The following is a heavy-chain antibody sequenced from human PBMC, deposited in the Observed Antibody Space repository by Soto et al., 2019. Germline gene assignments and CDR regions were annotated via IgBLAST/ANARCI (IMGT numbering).Heavy chain of an antibody. J-gene: IGHJ4*02. V-gene: IGHV3-33*01. CDR1: GFTFSSYG. CDR2: IWYDGSNK. CDR3: ARESVVKDAFFDY. D-gene: IGHD2-2*01. Sequence: LRLSFAASGFTFSSYGMHWVRQAPGKGLEWVAVIWYDGSNKYYADSVKGRFTISRDNSKNTLYLQMNSLRAEDTAVYYCARESVVKDAFFDYWGQGTLVTVSS.